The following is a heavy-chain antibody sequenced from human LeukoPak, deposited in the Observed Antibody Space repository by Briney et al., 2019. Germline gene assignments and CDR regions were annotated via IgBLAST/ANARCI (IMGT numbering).Heavy chain of an antibody. J-gene: IGHJ4*02. CDR3: AKGYYYGSGSYSTFDY. CDR2: IIGSGGST. D-gene: IGHD3-10*01. Sequence: GGSLRLSCAASGFTFSSHALSWPRQAPGKGLEWVSTIIGSGGSTYYADSVKGRFTISRDNSKNTLYVQMSSLRADDTAVYYCAKGYYYGSGSYSTFDYWGQGTLVTVSS. CDR1: GFTFSSHA. V-gene: IGHV3-23*01.